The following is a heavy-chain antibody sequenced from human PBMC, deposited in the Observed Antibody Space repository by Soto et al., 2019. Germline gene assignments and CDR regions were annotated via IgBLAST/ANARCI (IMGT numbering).Heavy chain of an antibody. CDR1: GVTFRNAW. J-gene: IGHJ4*02. V-gene: IGHV3-15*01. Sequence: GSLGVAWAASGVTFRNAWMSGVRQAAGKGLEWVGRIKSKTDGGTTDYAAPVKGRFSISRDDSKNTLYLQMNSLKTEDTTVYYCTTVGGSYDPLDDFDYWGQGTLVTVSS. CDR2: IKSKTDGGTT. CDR3: TTVGGSYDPLDDFDY. D-gene: IGHD1-26*01.